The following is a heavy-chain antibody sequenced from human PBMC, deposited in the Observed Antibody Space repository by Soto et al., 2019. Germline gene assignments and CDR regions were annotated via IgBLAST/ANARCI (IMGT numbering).Heavy chain of an antibody. CDR2: IWYDGSNK. D-gene: IGHD3-10*01. V-gene: IGHV3-33*01. CDR3: ARSYYYGSGNLDY. Sequence: QVQLVESGGGVVQPGRSLRLSCAASGFTFSSYGMHWVRQAPGKGLEWVAVIWYDGSNKYYADSVKGRFTISRDNSKNTLYLQMNSLRAEDTAVYYCARSYYYGSGNLDYWGQGTLVTVSS. CDR1: GFTFSSYG. J-gene: IGHJ4*02.